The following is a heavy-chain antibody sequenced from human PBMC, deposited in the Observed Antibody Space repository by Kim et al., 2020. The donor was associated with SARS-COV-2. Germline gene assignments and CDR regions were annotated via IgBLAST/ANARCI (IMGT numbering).Heavy chain of an antibody. D-gene: IGHD1-26*01. CDR2: ISGSGGST. J-gene: IGHJ4*02. CDR1: GFTFSSYA. V-gene: IGHV3-23*01. CDR3: AKDVGRGGSYLSYFDY. Sequence: GGSLRLSCAASGFTFSSYAMSWVRQAPGKGLEWVSAISGSGGSTYYADSVKGRFTISRDNSKNTLYLQMNSLRAEDTAVYYCAKDVGRGGSYLSYFDYWGQGTLVTVSS.